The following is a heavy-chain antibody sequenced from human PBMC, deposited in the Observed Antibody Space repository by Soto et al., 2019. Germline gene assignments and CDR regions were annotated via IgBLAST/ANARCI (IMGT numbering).Heavy chain of an antibody. V-gene: IGHV1-69*01. D-gene: IGHD2-2*01. CDR1: GGTFSSYA. CDR2: IIPIFGTA. CDR3: ARLVEGRRSYYYYYGMDV. J-gene: IGHJ6*02. Sequence: QVQLVQSGAEVKKPGSSVKVSCKASGGTFSSYAISWVRQAPGQGLEWMGGIIPIFGTANYAQKFQGRVTITADESTSTAYMELSSLRSEDTAVYYCARLVEGRRSYYYYYGMDVWGQGTTVTVSS.